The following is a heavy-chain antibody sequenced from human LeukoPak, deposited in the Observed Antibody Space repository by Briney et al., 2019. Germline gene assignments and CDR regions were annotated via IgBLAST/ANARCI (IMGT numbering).Heavy chain of an antibody. V-gene: IGHV1-3*01. Sequence: ASVKVSCKASGYTFTSYAMHWVRQARGQRLEWMGWINAGNGNTKYSQKFQGRVTITRDTSASTAYMELSSLRSEDTAVYYCAIGKNYDILTGYYRGWFDPWGQGTLVTVSS. CDR2: INAGNGNT. CDR3: AIGKNYDILTGYYRGWFDP. D-gene: IGHD3-9*01. J-gene: IGHJ5*02. CDR1: GYTFTSYA.